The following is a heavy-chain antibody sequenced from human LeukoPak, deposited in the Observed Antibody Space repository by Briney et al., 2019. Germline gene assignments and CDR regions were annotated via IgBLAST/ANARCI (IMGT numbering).Heavy chain of an antibody. J-gene: IGHJ4*02. CDR2: ISYDGSNK. CDR3: VFSVL. Sequence: GGSLRLSCAASGFTFSSYGMHWVRQAPGKGLEWVAVISYDGSNKYYADSVKGRFTISRDNSKNTLYLEMNSLRAEDTAVYYCVFSVLWGQGTLVTVSS. CDR1: GFTFSSYG. V-gene: IGHV3-30*03. D-gene: IGHD2-8*01.